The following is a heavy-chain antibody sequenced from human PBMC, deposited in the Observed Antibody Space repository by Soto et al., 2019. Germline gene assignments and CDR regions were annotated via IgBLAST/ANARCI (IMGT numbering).Heavy chain of an antibody. CDR2: INAGNGNT. Sequence: VKGSCKTAGYSFTSYAGHWGRQAPGQRLEWMGWINAGNGNTKYSQKFQGRVTITRDTSASTAYMELSSLRSEDTAVYYCARAWVVVTAPDHWGQGTLVTV. J-gene: IGHJ4*02. CDR3: ARAWVVVTAPDH. CDR1: GYSFTSYA. D-gene: IGHD2-21*02. V-gene: IGHV1-3*01.